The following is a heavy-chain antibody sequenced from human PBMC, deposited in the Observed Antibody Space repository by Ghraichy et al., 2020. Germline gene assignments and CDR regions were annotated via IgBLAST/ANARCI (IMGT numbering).Heavy chain of an antibody. D-gene: IGHD3-10*01. CDR1: GGSFSGYY. CDR2: INHSGST. V-gene: IGHV4-34*01. Sequence: SETPSLTCAVYGGSFSGYYWSWIRQPPGKGLEWIGEINHSGSTNYNPSLKSRVTISVDTSKNQFSLKLSSVTAADTAVYYCARDRARYYGSGSYYHWGQGTLVTVSS. J-gene: IGHJ4*02. CDR3: ARDRARYYGSGSYYH.